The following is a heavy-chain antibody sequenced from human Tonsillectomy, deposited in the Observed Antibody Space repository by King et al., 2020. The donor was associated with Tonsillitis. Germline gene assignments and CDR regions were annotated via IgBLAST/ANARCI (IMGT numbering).Heavy chain of an antibody. CDR3: TKDPDYYDSSTS. J-gene: IGHJ4*02. Sequence: VQLVESGGALVQPGRSLRLSCAASGFSFGDYAMHWVRQAPGKGLEWVSCISWNSGIIGYADSVKGRFTSSRDNAKNFLYLQMNSLRAEDTALYYCTKDPDYYDSSTSWGQGTLVTVSS. CDR1: GFSFGDYA. CDR2: ISWNSGII. D-gene: IGHD3-22*01. V-gene: IGHV3-9*01.